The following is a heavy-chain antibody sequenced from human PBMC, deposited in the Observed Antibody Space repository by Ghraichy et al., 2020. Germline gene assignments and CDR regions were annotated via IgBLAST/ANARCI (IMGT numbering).Heavy chain of an antibody. Sequence: GESLNISCAASGFTFSNYAMSWVRQAPGKGLEWFSVMSGSGGTTNHADSVEGRFTISRDNSKNPLYLQMNSLRAEDTAVYYCAKSWWRYCSGRCCYVFEHWGKGALVTVSS. D-gene: IGHD2-15*01. CDR1: GFTFSNYA. V-gene: IGHV3-23*01. CDR3: AKSWWRYCSGRCCYVFEH. J-gene: IGHJ4*02. CDR2: MSGSGGTT.